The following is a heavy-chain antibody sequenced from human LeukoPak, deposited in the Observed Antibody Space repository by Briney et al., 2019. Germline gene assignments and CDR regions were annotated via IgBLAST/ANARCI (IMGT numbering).Heavy chain of an antibody. V-gene: IGHV4-4*07. CDR2: IYNSGST. CDR3: ARSAFLVTAPGLYYFDY. CDR1: GGSISSYY. D-gene: IGHD6-13*01. J-gene: IGHJ4*02. Sequence: SETLSLTCTVSGGSISSYYWSWIRQPXGKGLEWIGHIYNSGSTNYNPSLKGRVTTSVATSKNQFSLHLSSVTAADTAVYYCARSAFLVTAPGLYYFDYWGQGTLVAVSS.